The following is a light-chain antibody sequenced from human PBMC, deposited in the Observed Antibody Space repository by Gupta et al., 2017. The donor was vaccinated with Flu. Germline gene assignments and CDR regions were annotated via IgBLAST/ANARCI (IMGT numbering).Light chain of an antibody. V-gene: IGKV3-20*01. J-gene: IGKJ4*01. Sequence: TPSLSPGERATLSCRASQSVSSSYLAWYQQKPGQAPRLLIYGASSRATGIPDRFSGSGSGTDFTLTISRLEPEDFAVYYCQQYGSSPRLTFGGGTKVEIK. CDR3: QQYGSSPRLT. CDR1: QSVSSSY. CDR2: GAS.